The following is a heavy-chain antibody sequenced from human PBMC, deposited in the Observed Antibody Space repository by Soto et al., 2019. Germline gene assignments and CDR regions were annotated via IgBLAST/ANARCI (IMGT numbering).Heavy chain of an antibody. J-gene: IGHJ5*02. CDR3: ASAGYFSGGSCYNWFDP. CDR1: GGTFSSYA. Sequence: SVKVSCKASGGTFSSYAISWVRQAPGQGLEWMGGSIPIFGTANYAQKFQGRVTITADESTSTAYMELSSLRSEDTAVYYCASAGYFSGGSCYNWFDPWGQGTLVTV. D-gene: IGHD2-15*01. CDR2: SIPIFGTA. V-gene: IGHV1-69*13.